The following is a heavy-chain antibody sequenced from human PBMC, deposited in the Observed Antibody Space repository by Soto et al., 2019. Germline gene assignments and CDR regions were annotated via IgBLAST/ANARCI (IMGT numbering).Heavy chain of an antibody. D-gene: IGHD3-10*01. CDR3: ARDSSNGSGTHVY. V-gene: IGHV4-38-2*02. CDR1: GYSISSGYY. CDR2: IYHSGST. J-gene: IGHJ4*02. Sequence: KPSETLSLTCAVSGYSISSGYYWGWIRQPPGKGLEWIGSIYHSGSTYYNPSLKSRVTILLDTSKNQFSLRLTSVTAADTAVYYCARDSSNGSGTHVYWGQGTLVTVSS.